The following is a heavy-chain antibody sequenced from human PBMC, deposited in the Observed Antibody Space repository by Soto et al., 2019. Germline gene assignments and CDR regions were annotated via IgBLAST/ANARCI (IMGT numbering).Heavy chain of an antibody. CDR2: VYYSGST. J-gene: IGHJ4*02. CDR1: GGSILSYY. Sequence: SETLFLTRTVSGGSILSYYWSWIRQPPGKGLELIGYVYYSGSTNYNPSLRSRVNISVDTSKNQLSLKMSSVTAADTAVYYCARAPGSLYFDSWGQGILVTVS. CDR3: ARAPGSLYFDS. V-gene: IGHV4-59*01. D-gene: IGHD3-10*01.